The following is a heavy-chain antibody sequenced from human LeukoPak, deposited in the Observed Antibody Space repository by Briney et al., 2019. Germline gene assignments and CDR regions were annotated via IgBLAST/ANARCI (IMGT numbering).Heavy chain of an antibody. J-gene: IGHJ4*02. Sequence: ASVKVSCKASGYTFTSYDINWVRQATGRGLEWMGWMNPKSGNAGYAQKFEGRVTMTRDTSISTAYMELGSLRSEDTAAYYCARVTGSIDYWGQGTLVTVSS. V-gene: IGHV1-8*01. CDR1: GYTFTSYD. CDR2: MNPKSGNA. CDR3: ARVTGSIDY. D-gene: IGHD1-26*01.